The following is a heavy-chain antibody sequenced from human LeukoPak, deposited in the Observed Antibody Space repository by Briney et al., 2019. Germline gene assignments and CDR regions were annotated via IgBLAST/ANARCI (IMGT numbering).Heavy chain of an antibody. Sequence: TGGSLRLSCAASGFTFSRYTMIWVRQAPGKGLEWVSTISSTSTYIYYADSVKGRFTISRDNAKNSLYLQMNSLRAEDTAVYYCAITKGYQLLQNWGQGTLVTVSS. CDR3: AITKGYQLLQN. D-gene: IGHD2-2*01. J-gene: IGHJ4*02. CDR2: ISSTSTYI. V-gene: IGHV3-21*01. CDR1: GFTFSRYT.